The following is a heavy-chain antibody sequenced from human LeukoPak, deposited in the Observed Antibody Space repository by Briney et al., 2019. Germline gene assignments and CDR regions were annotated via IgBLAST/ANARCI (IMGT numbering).Heavy chain of an antibody. V-gene: IGHV3-23*01. Sequence: GGSLRLSCAASGFTFSSYAMSWVRQAPGKGLEWVPAISGSGGSTYYADSVKGRFTISRDNSKNTLYLQMNSLRAEDTAVYYCAKALLWFGELSGFDPWGQGTLVTVSS. CDR2: ISGSGGST. J-gene: IGHJ5*02. CDR1: GFTFSSYA. D-gene: IGHD3-10*01. CDR3: AKALLWFGELSGFDP.